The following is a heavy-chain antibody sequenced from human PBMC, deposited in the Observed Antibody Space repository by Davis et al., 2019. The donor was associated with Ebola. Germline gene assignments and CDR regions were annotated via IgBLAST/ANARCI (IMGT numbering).Heavy chain of an antibody. D-gene: IGHD5/OR15-5a*01. CDR2: ISYDGSNK. V-gene: IGHV3-30*18. CDR3: AKDSSTNYYYYYGMDV. Sequence: GGSLRLSCAASGFTFSDYYMSWIRQAPGKGLEWVAVISYDGSNKYYADSVKGRFTISRDNSKNTLYLQMNSLRAEDTALYYCAKDSSTNYYYYYGMDVWGKGTTVTVSS. CDR1: GFTFSDYY. J-gene: IGHJ6*04.